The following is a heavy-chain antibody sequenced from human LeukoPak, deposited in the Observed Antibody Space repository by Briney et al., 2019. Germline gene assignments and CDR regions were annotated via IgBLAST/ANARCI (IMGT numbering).Heavy chain of an antibody. CDR3: ARLTSAVITFVY. CDR2: VNPDGSDK. Sequence: GGSLRLSCVASGFTVSSYWMSWVRQAPGEGLEWVASVNPDGSDKYFVDSVKGRFTISRDNAKNSLYLQMDSLRAEDTAVYYCARLTSAVITFVYWGQGSLVTVSS. J-gene: IGHJ4*02. D-gene: IGHD3-10*01. CDR1: GFTVSSYW. V-gene: IGHV3-7*01.